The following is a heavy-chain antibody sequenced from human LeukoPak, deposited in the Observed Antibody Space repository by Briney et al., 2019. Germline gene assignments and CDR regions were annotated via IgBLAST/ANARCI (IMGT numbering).Heavy chain of an antibody. CDR2: IKGDGSHT. D-gene: IGHD3-9*01. CDR3: VRDWDHFDFDS. V-gene: IGHV3-74*01. CDR1: GFTFSNYW. J-gene: IGHJ5*01. Sequence: AGSLRLSCAASGFTFSNYWMHWVRQAPGKGLVWVSRIKGDGSHTIYADSVKGRFTISRDNAKNTLYLQMKSLRAEDTAVYYCVRDWDHFDFDSWGLGTLVTVSS.